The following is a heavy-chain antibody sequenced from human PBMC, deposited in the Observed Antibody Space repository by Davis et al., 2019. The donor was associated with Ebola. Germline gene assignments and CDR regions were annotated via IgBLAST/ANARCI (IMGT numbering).Heavy chain of an antibody. CDR3: ICSQQPFDY. V-gene: IGHV3-73*01. CDR2: IRSKANSYAT. Sequence: GESLKISCAASGFTFSSYSMNWVRQAPGKGLEWVGRIRSKANSYATAYAASVKGRFTISRDDSKNTAYLQMNSLKTEDTAVYYCICSQQPFDYWGQGTLVTVSS. D-gene: IGHD3-10*02. J-gene: IGHJ4*02. CDR1: GFTFSSYS.